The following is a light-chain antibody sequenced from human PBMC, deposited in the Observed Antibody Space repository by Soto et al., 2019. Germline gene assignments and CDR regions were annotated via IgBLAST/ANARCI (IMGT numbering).Light chain of an antibody. V-gene: IGKV3-15*01. J-gene: IGKJ5*01. CDR3: QQYNTWTLIS. CDR1: QSIGNN. CDR2: GAS. Sequence: EIVMTQSPATISVSTGESATLSCRASQSIGNNLGWYQQKPGQAPRLLIYGASTRDTGIPARFSGSGSGTEFTLTITSLQSDDSAVYYCQQYNTWTLISFGQGTRLEIK.